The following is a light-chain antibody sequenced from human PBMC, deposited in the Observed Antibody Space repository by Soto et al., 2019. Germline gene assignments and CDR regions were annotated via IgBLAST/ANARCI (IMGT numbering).Light chain of an antibody. J-gene: IGLJ3*02. CDR3: CSYAGSRSFEV. CDR1: SSDVGSYNL. V-gene: IGLV2-23*02. Sequence: QSVLTQPASVSGSPGQSITISCTGTSSDVGSYNLVSWYQQHPGKAPKLIIYELAKRPSGVSDRFSGSKSGNTASLTISGLQAEDEAEYYCCSYAGSRSFEVFGGGTKLTVL. CDR2: ELA.